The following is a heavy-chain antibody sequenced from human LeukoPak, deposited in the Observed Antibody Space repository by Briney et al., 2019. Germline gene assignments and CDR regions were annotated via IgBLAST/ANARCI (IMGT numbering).Heavy chain of an antibody. D-gene: IGHD6-6*01. CDR3: AGGDSSSSGRSVP. Sequence: GGSVRLSRAASGFTVRRNYMRWVRQAPGKGLEWVLVMYSGCSTYYAESVQGQFTISRDNSKNTLYLQMKSLRGEDAAVYYCAGGDSSSSGRSVPWGQGTLVTVSS. V-gene: IGHV3-53*01. CDR1: GFTVRRNY. J-gene: IGHJ5*02. CDR2: MYSGCST.